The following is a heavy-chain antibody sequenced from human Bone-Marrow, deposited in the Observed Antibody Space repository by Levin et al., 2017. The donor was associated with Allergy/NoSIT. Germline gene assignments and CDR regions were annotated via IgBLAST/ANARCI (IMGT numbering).Heavy chain of an antibody. Sequence: GESLKISCAASGFSFNTYNMHWVRQAPGKGLECISYISSGSGTSDYADSVKGRFTISRDNANNSMYPQMNSLRAEDTAVYYCARETTYYFDTGGDLRAGWYFDLWGRGTLVTVSS. D-gene: IGHD3-22*01. CDR2: ISSGSGTS. CDR3: ARETTYYFDTGGDLRAGWYFDL. V-gene: IGHV3-48*01. J-gene: IGHJ2*01. CDR1: GFSFNTYN.